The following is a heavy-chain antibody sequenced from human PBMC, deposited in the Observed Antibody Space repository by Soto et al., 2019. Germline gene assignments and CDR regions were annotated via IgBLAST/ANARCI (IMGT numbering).Heavy chain of an antibody. J-gene: IGHJ6*02. Sequence: QVQLVESGGGVVQPGRSLRLSCAASGFTFRSYAMHWVRQAPGKGLECVAVISYDGSNQFYRDYLKGRFTISRDNSKNKQYLQMNSLRYDDAAVYYCARGDREDIAVVVGVRPGEYGVDVWGQGTTVTVSS. D-gene: IGHD2-15*01. V-gene: IGHV3-30-3*01. CDR2: ISYDGSNQ. CDR1: GFTFRSYA. CDR3: ARGDREDIAVVVGVRPGEYGVDV.